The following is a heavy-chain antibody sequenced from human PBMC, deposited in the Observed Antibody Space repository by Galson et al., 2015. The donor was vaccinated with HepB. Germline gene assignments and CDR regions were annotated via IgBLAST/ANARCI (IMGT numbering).Heavy chain of an antibody. CDR3: ARDLNVAARWGWFDP. Sequence: SLRLSCAASGFTFSSTAMHWVRQAPGKGLEWVAVISYDGSNKYYADSVKGRFTISRDNSKNTLYLQMNSLRAEDTSVYYCARDLNVAARWGWFDPWGQGTLVTVSS. D-gene: IGHD6-6*01. CDR1: GFTFSSTA. J-gene: IGHJ5*02. CDR2: ISYDGSNK. V-gene: IGHV3-30-3*01.